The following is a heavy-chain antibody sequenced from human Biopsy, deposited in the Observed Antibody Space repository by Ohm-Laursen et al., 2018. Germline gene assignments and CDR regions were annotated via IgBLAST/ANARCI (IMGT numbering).Heavy chain of an antibody. V-gene: IGHV3-23*01. CDR3: AKGGYCTTTSCYMDVDY. CDR2: ISGSGGST. D-gene: IGHD2-2*02. Sequence: SLRLSCAASGFTFSKAWMNWVRQAPGKGLEWVSTISGSGGSTYYADSVKGRFTISRDASKNTLYLLMNSLRAEDTAMYYCAKGGYCTTTSCYMDVDYWGQGTLVTVSS. J-gene: IGHJ4*02. CDR1: GFTFSKAW.